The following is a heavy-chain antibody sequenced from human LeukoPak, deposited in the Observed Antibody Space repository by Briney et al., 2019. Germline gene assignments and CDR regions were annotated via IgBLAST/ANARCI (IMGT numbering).Heavy chain of an antibody. V-gene: IGHV4-59*01. CDR2: IYDSGST. J-gene: IGHJ4*02. CDR1: GGSIRSYS. D-gene: IGHD3-22*01. Sequence: PSETLSLTCSVSGGSIRSYSWSWIRQPPGKGLEWIGNIYDSGSTNYNPSLKSRLTISVDTSKNQCSLKLSSVTAADTAVYYCARQSISGSSLSYFDYWGQGTLVNVSS. CDR3: ARQSISGSSLSYFDY.